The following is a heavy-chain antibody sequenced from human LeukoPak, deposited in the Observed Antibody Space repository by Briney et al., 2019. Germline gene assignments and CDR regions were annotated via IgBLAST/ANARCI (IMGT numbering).Heavy chain of an antibody. CDR2: IKQDGSEK. J-gene: IGHJ3*02. V-gene: IGHV3-7*01. Sequence: GGSLRLSCAASGFTFSSYWMSWVRQAPGKGLEWVANIKQDGSEKYYVDSVKGRFTISRDNAKNSLYLQMNSLRAEDTAVYYCAREGETIFGVFGAFDIWGQGTMVTVSS. CDR3: AREGETIFGVFGAFDI. CDR1: GFTFSSYW. D-gene: IGHD3-3*01.